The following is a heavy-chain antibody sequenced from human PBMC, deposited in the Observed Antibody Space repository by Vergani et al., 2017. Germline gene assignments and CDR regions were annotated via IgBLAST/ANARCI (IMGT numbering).Heavy chain of an antibody. CDR3: VRDPDYSTFDS. CDR1: GFTFSAYS. J-gene: IGHJ4*02. Sequence: DVRLVESGGGVVQPGGSLRLSCAASGFTFSAYSMNWVRQTPGKGLEWISYIGGSDNSIYYADSVMGRFAISRDNARNLLFLQMNSLRADDSALYFCVRDPDYSTFDSWGQGTLVTVS. D-gene: IGHD4-11*01. CDR2: IGGSDNSI. V-gene: IGHV3-48*01.